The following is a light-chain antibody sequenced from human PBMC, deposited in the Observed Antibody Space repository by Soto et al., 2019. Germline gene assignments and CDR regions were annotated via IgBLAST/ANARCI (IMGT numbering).Light chain of an antibody. CDR2: PAS. Sequence: EIVLTQSPDTLSLSPGERATLSCRASQSVSSALLAWYQQKPGQAPRLLIYPASTRATGIPDRFTGSGSGTDFTLTISRLEPEDVAVYYCQQYESSPRTFGGGTKVEIK. J-gene: IGKJ4*01. V-gene: IGKV3-20*01. CDR1: QSVSSAL. CDR3: QQYESSPRT.